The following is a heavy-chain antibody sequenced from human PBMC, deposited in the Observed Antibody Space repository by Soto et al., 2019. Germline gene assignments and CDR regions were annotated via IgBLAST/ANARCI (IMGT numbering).Heavy chain of an antibody. Sequence: ASVKVSCKASGYTFTGYYMHWVRQAPGQGLEWMGWINPNSGGTNYAQKFQGRVTMTRDTSISTAYMELSRLRSDDTAVYYCAREGGATRRLGYYYGMDVWGQGTTVTVS. CDR3: AREGGATRRLGYYYGMDV. CDR1: GYTFTGYY. J-gene: IGHJ6*02. CDR2: INPNSGGT. D-gene: IGHD1-26*01. V-gene: IGHV1-2*02.